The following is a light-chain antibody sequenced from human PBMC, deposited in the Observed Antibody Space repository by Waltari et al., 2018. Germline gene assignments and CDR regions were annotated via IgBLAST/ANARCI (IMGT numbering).Light chain of an antibody. Sequence: QSVLTQPPSASGTPGQRVTISCSGSSSNIGSNTVNWYKQLPGTAPKLLFYSNNRRPDGVPDRLSGSESGTSASLTISGLQSEDEADYACAAWDDSLNAPCVFGGVNKLTVL. J-gene: IGLJ3*02. CDR2: SNN. CDR3: AAWDDSLNAPCV. V-gene: IGLV1-44*01. CDR1: SSNIGSNT.